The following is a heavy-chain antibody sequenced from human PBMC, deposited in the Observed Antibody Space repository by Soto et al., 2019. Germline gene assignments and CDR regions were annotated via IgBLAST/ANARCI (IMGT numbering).Heavy chain of an antibody. CDR1: GFTFSSYA. CDR3: AKGWGFGVRNWFDP. J-gene: IGHJ5*02. V-gene: IGHV3-23*01. CDR2: ISGSGGST. Sequence: GGSLRLSCAASGFTFSSYAMSWVRQAPGKGLEWVSAISGSGGSTYYADSVKGRFTISRDNSKNTLYLQMNSLRAEDTAVYYSAKGWGFGVRNWFDPWGQGTLVTVSS. D-gene: IGHD3-10*01.